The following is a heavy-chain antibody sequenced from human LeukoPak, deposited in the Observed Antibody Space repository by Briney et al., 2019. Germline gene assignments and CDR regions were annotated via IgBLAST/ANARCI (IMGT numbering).Heavy chain of an antibody. CDR1: GGTFSSYA. D-gene: IGHD2-2*01. CDR2: IIPIFGTA. J-gene: IGHJ6*03. V-gene: IGHV1-69*13. CDR3: ARDRRPAAPPDYYYYYMDV. Sequence: SVKVSCKASGGTFSSYAISWVRQAPGQGLEWMGGIIPIFGTANYAQKFQGRVTITADESTSTAYMELSSLRSEDTAVYYCARDRRPAAPPDYYYYYMDVWGKGTTVTVSS.